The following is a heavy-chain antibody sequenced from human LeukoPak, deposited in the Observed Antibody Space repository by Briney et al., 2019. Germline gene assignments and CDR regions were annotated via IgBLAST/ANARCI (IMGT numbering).Heavy chain of an antibody. V-gene: IGHV4-31*01. CDR1: DGSISSGGYY. CDR3: AREPVVISDYAFDI. D-gene: IGHD3-22*01. J-gene: IGHJ3*02. Sequence: PSETLSLTCTVSDGSISSGGYYWSWIRQHPGKGLEWIGYIYYSGNTYYNPSLKSLVTISVDTSKDQFSLNLSSVTAADTAVYYCAREPVVISDYAFDIWGQGTMVTVSS. CDR2: IYYSGNT.